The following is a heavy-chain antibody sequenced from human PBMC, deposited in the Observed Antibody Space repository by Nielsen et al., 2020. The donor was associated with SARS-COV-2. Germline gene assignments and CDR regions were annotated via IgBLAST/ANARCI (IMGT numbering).Heavy chain of an antibody. CDR3: ARDGGETTSLDY. CDR2: IYYSGST. J-gene: IGHJ4*02. V-gene: IGHV4-31*03. D-gene: IGHD4-17*01. CDR1: GGSISSGGYY. Sequence: LRLSCTVSGGSISSGGYYWSWIRQHPGKGLEWIGYIYYSGSTYYNPSLQSRVTISVDTSKNQFSLKLSSVTAADTAVYYCARDGGETTSLDYWGQGTLVTVSS.